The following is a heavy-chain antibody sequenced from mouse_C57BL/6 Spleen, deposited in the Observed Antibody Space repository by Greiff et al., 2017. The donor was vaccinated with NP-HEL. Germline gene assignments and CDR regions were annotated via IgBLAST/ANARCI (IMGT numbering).Heavy chain of an antibody. CDR3: AREGGSYWYFDV. V-gene: IGHV1-76*01. CDR2: IYPGSGNT. Sequence: VKLQESGAELVRPGASVKLSCKASGYTFTDYYINWVKQRPGQGLEWIARIYPGSGNTYYNEKFKGKATLTAEKSSSTAYMQLSSLTSEDSAVYFCAREGGSYWYFDVWGTGTTVTVSS. D-gene: IGHD1-1*01. CDR1: GYTFTDYY. J-gene: IGHJ1*03.